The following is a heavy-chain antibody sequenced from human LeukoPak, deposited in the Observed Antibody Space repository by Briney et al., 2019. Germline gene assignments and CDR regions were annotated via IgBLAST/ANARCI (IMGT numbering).Heavy chain of an antibody. CDR2: INNDGSDT. D-gene: IGHD2-8*02. CDR3: ARGLVGPDY. J-gene: IGHJ4*02. CDR1: GFTFSSHW. Sequence: GGSLRLPCAASGFTFSSHWMHWVRQASGKGLVWVSRINNDGSDTTYADSVKGRFTISRDNAKDTLYLQMNSLRAEDTAVYYCARGLVGPDYWGQGTLVTVSS. V-gene: IGHV3-74*01.